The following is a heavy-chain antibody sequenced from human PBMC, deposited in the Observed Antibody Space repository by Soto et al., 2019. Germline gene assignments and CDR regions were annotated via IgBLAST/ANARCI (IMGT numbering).Heavy chain of an antibody. Sequence: QVQLVQSGAEVKKPGASVKVSCKASGYTFTSYGISWVRQAPGQGLEWMGWISAYNGNTNYAQKLQGRVTMTTDTSTGTDDMELSSRSSDDTAVYYCARVRFGEPYDYWGQGTLVTVSS. D-gene: IGHD3-10*01. CDR1: GYTFTSYG. V-gene: IGHV1-18*01. CDR2: ISAYNGNT. J-gene: IGHJ4*02. CDR3: ARVRFGEPYDY.